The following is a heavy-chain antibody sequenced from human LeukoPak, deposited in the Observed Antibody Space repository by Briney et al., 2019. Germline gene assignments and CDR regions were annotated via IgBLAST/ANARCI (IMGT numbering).Heavy chain of an antibody. CDR3: ARDKVGATGYYYGMDV. Sequence: PSGTLSLTCAVYGGSFSGYYWSWIRQPPGKGLEWIGEINHSGSTNYNPSLKSRVTISVDTSKNQFSLKLSSVTAADTAVYYCARDKVGATGYYYGMDVWGQGTTVTVSS. J-gene: IGHJ6*02. CDR2: INHSGST. V-gene: IGHV4-34*01. D-gene: IGHD1-26*01. CDR1: GGSFSGYY.